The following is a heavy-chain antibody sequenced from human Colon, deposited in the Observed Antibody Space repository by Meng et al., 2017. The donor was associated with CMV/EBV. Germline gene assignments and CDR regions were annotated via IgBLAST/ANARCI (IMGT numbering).Heavy chain of an antibody. CDR2: IIPIFGTA. CDR3: ARDYSNGEFDY. CDR1: GGTCSSYA. V-gene: IGHV1-69*05. D-gene: IGHD4-11*01. Sequence: SCKASGGTCSSYAISWVRQAPGQGLEWMGGIIPIFGTANYAQKFQGRVTITTDESTSTAYMELSSLRSEDTAVYYCARDYSNGEFDYWGQGTLVTVSS. J-gene: IGHJ4*02.